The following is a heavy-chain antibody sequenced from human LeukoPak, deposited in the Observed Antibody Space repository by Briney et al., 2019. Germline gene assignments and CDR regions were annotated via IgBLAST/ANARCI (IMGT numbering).Heavy chain of an antibody. V-gene: IGHV3-33*06. D-gene: IGHD3-10*01. Sequence: GGSLRLSCAASGFTFSSYGMHWVRQAPGKGLEWVAVIWYDGSNKYYADSVKGRFTISRDNSKNTLYLQMNSLRAEDMAVYYCAKDKDYSSSLPVTPLKWGQGTLVTVSS. J-gene: IGHJ4*02. CDR1: GFTFSSYG. CDR2: IWYDGSNK. CDR3: AKDKDYSSSLPVTPLK.